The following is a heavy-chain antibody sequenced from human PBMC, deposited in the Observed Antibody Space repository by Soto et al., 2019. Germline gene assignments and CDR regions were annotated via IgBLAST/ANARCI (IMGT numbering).Heavy chain of an antibody. D-gene: IGHD6-6*01. CDR3: AKGGWYTSSSRSDC. J-gene: IGHJ4*02. V-gene: IGHV3-30*18. CDR1: GFTLVGFD. Sequence: QVQLVESGGGVVQPGPPLKPSSSPSGFTLVGFDRHWVGQAPARGRGWVAVMSYDGRNQYYADSVKGRFTVSRDSSKSTLYLQMNSLRTEDAAVYYCAKGGWYTSSSRSDCWGQGTLVTVSS. CDR2: MSYDGRNQ.